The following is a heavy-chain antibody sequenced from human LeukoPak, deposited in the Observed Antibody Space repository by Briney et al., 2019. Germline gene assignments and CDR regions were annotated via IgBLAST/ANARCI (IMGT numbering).Heavy chain of an antibody. D-gene: IGHD2-2*01. CDR3: AREPPEYCSSTSCYAGGDRDYFDY. J-gene: IGHJ4*02. CDR1: GGSISSSSYY. CDR2: IYYSGST. Sequence: PSETLSLTCTVSGGSISSSSYYWGWIRQPPGKGLEWIGSIYYSGSTYYNPSLKSRVTISVDTSKNQFSLKLSSVTAADTAVYYCAREPPEYCSSTSCYAGGDRDYFDYWGQGTLVTVSS. V-gene: IGHV4-39*02.